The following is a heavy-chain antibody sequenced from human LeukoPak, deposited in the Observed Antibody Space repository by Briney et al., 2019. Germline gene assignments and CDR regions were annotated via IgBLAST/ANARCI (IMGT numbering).Heavy chain of an antibody. CDR2: IYYSGTT. V-gene: IGHV4-39*02. J-gene: IGHJ4*02. CDR3: AREASSWNAFHY. D-gene: IGHD6-13*01. CDR1: GGSISSSSYY. Sequence: PSETLSLTCTVSGGSISSSSYYWGWIRQPPGKGLEWIGSIYYSGTTFYNPSLKSRMAISVDTSKGQFSLDLSSVTAADSAVYYCAREASSWNAFHYWGQGTLVTVSS.